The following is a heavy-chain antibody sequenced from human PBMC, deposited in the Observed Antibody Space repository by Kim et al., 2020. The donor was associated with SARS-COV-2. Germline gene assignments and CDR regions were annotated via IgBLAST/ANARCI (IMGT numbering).Heavy chain of an antibody. Sequence: ADSVKGRFTIYRDNSKNTLYLQMNSLRAEDTAVYYCASSVDDILTGNFDYWGQGTLVTVSS. CDR3: ASSVDDILTGNFDY. J-gene: IGHJ4*02. D-gene: IGHD3-9*01. V-gene: IGHV3-66*01.